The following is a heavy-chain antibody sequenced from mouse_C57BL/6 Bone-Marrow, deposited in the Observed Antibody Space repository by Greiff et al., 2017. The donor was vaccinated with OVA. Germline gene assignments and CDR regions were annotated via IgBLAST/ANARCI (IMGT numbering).Heavy chain of an antibody. CDR3: ARHEIYFDY. CDR1: GFTFSDYY. Sequence: EVKVVESGGGLVQPGGSLKLSCAASGFTFSDYYMYWVRQTPEKRLEWVAYISNGGGSTYYPDTVEGRFTISRDNAKNTLYLQMSRLKSEDTAMYYCARHEIYFDYWGQGTTLTVSS. V-gene: IGHV5-12*01. CDR2: ISNGGGST. J-gene: IGHJ2*01.